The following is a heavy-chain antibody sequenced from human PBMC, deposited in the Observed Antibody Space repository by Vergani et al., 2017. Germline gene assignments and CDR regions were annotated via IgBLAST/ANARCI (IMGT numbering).Heavy chain of an antibody. Sequence: QVQLQESGPGLVKPSQTLSLTCTVSGGSISSGDYYWSWIRQPPGKGLEWIGYIYYSGSTYYNPSHKRRVTISVETSKNQFSLKLSSVTAADTAVYYCARVGVVRGVSYYYYYYGMDVWGQGTTVTVSS. CDR2: IYYSGST. V-gene: IGHV4-30-4*08. J-gene: IGHJ6*02. CDR1: GGSISSGDYY. CDR3: ARVGVVRGVSYYYYYYGMDV. D-gene: IGHD3-10*01.